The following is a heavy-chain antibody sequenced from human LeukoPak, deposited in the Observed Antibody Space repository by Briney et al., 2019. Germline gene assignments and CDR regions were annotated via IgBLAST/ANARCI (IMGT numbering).Heavy chain of an antibody. D-gene: IGHD3-10*01. J-gene: IGHJ3*02. CDR3: AREIGVLLWFGDPQSAFDI. CDR1: GYTFTSYG. V-gene: IGHV1-18*01. CDR2: ISAYNGNT. Sequence: ASVKVSCKASGYTFTSYGISWVRQAPGQGLAWMGWISAYNGNTNYAQKLQGRVTMTTDTSTSTAYMELRSLRSDDTAVYYCAREIGVLLWFGDPQSAFDIWGQGTMVTVSS.